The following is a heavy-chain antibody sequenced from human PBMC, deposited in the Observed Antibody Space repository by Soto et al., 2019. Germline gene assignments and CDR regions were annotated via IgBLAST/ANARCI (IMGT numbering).Heavy chain of an antibody. Sequence: GGSLRLSCAASGFTFSSYSMNWVRQAPGKGLEWVSSISSSSSYIYYADSVKGRFTISRDNAKNSLYLQMNSLRAEDTAVYYCAGLSTSYYYYGMDVWGQGTTVTVSS. CDR1: GFTFSSYS. J-gene: IGHJ6*02. CDR2: ISSSSSYI. V-gene: IGHV3-21*01. CDR3: AGLSTSYYYYGMDV.